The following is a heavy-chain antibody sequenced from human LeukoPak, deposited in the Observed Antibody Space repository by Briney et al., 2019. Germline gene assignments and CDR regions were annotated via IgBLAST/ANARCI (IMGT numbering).Heavy chain of an antibody. CDR1: AYPFISFG. CDR3: ARDNSPHARSWYDGRGYGMDV. V-gene: IGHV1-18*01. D-gene: IGHD6-13*01. CDR2: ISAQNGNT. J-gene: IGHJ6*02. Sequence: ASVKVSCKASAYPFISFGIDWVRQAPGQGLEWMGWISAQNGNTKYAQKFQGRVTMTTDTSTNTAYMELRSLTSDDTAVYYCARDNSPHARSWYDGRGYGMDVWGQGTTVTVSS.